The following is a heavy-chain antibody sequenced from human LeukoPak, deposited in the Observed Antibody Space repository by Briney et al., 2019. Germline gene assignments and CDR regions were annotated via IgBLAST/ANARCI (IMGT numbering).Heavy chain of an antibody. CDR2: IYSGGST. D-gene: IGHD3-9*01. CDR1: GFTVSSNY. CDR3: ARAYDILTGYSY. J-gene: IGHJ4*02. V-gene: IGHV3-53*05. Sequence: GGSLRLSCAASGFTVSSNYMSWVRQAPGKGLEWVSVIYSGGSTYCADSVKGRFTISRDNSKNTLYLQMNSLRSEDTAVYYCARAYDILTGYSYWGQGTLVTVSS.